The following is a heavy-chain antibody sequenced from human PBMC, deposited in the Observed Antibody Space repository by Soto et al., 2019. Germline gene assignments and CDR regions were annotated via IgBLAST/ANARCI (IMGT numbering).Heavy chain of an antibody. V-gene: IGHV1-3*01. CDR1: GYTFTSYA. J-gene: IGHJ4*02. D-gene: IGHD4-17*01. CDR3: ARPLYADYFDY. Sequence: QVQLVQSGAEVKKPGASVKVSCKASGYTFTSYALHWVRQAPGQRLEWMGWVNAGNGDTKYSQNFQGRVTITRDTSATTSYMELSGLRSEDTAVYYCARPLYADYFDYWGQGTLVTVSS. CDR2: VNAGNGDT.